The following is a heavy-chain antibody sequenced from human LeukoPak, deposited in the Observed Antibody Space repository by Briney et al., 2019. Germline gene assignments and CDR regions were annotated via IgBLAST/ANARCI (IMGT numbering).Heavy chain of an antibody. CDR2: ISSSGSTI. Sequence: GGSLRLSCAASGFTFSDYYMSWIRKAPGKGLEWVLYISSSGSTIYYADSVKGRFTSSRDNAKNSLYLQINSLRAEDTAVYSCARDWGHRGSFDYWGQGTLVTVSS. CDR3: ARDWGHRGSFDY. J-gene: IGHJ4*02. CDR1: GFTFSDYY. D-gene: IGHD3-10*01. V-gene: IGHV3-11*04.